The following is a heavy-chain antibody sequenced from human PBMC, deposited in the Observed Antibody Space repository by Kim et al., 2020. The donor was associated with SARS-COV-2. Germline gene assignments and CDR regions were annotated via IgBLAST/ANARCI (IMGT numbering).Heavy chain of an antibody. J-gene: IGHJ4*02. CDR2: TPHEGSKE. D-gene: IGHD6-25*01. CDR1: GFTFSGNA. CDR3: AGGCQFDY. V-gene: IGHV3-30-3*01. Sequence: GGSLRLSCVASGFTFSGNAMHWVRQAPGKGLDWVAATPHEGSKEYNADSVKGRFTISRDNSKNTLYLQMNSVRIETTAMYYCAGGCQFDYWGQGTLVTVSS.